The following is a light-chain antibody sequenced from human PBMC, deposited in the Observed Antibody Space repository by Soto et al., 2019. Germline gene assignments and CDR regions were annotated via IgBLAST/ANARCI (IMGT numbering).Light chain of an antibody. Sequence: QSVLTQPPSASGSPGQSVTISCTGTSSDVGGYNYVSWYQQHPGKAPKHMIYEVSKRPSGVPDRFSGSKSGNTASLTVSGLQAEDEAEYYCSSYAGSNNWVFGGGTKLTVL. J-gene: IGLJ3*02. V-gene: IGLV2-8*01. CDR3: SSYAGSNNWV. CDR2: EVS. CDR1: SSDVGGYNY.